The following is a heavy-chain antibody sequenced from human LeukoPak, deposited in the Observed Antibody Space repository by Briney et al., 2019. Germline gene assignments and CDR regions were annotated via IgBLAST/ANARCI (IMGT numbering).Heavy chain of an antibody. D-gene: IGHD1-26*01. CDR3: ARDRSYSGSYYDAFDI. V-gene: IGHV1-2*02. Sequence: GASVKVSCKASGYTFTGYYMHWVRQAPGQGLEWMGWINPNSGGTNYAQKFQGRVTMTRDTSISTAYMELSRLRSDDTAVYYCARDRSYSGSYYDAFDIWGQGTMVTVSS. J-gene: IGHJ3*02. CDR2: INPNSGGT. CDR1: GYTFTGYY.